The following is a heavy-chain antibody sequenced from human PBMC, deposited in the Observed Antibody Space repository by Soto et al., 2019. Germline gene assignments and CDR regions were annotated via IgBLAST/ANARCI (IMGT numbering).Heavy chain of an antibody. D-gene: IGHD2-15*01. Sequence: QVQLVESGGGVVQPGRSLRLSCAASGFSFAYYGMHWVRQAPGKGLEWVAVISYDGTEKYYEDSVKGRFTISRDNTKNRLDLQMNSLRGEDTAVYFCAKAYATPALDPWGQGTLVTVSS. CDR2: ISYDGTEK. V-gene: IGHV3-30*18. J-gene: IGHJ5*02. CDR3: AKAYATPALDP. CDR1: GFSFAYYG.